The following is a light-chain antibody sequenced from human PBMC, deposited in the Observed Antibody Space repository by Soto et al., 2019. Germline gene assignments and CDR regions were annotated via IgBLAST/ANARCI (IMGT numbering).Light chain of an antibody. J-gene: IGLJ3*02. Sequence: QPVLTQPPSASGAPGQRVTISCSGSSSNIGSSSVNWYQQLPGTAPKLLIYSNDQRPSGVPDRFSGSRSATSASLAISGLQSEDEADYYCASWDDSLVFGGGTKLTVL. CDR1: SSNIGSSS. CDR2: SND. V-gene: IGLV1-44*01. CDR3: ASWDDSLV.